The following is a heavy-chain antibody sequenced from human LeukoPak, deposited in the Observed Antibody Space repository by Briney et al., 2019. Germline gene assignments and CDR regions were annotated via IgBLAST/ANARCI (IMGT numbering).Heavy chain of an antibody. J-gene: IGHJ4*02. CDR2: ISGSGGST. CDR3: AKDRSVVVPAASGY. Sequence: PGGSLRLSCAASGFTFSSYAMGWVRQAPGKGLEWVSAISGSGGSTYYADSVKGRFTISRDNSKNTLYLQMNSLRAEDTAVYYCAKDRSVVVPAASGYWGQGTLVTVSS. V-gene: IGHV3-23*01. CDR1: GFTFSSYA. D-gene: IGHD2-2*01.